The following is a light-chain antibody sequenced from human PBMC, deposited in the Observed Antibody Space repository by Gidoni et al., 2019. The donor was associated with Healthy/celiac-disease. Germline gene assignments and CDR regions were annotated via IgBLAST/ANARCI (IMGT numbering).Light chain of an antibody. V-gene: IGKV1-33*01. CDR3: QQYDNLPPLT. CDR2: DAS. CDR1: QDISNY. Sequence: DIQMTQSPSSLSASVGDRVTITCQASQDISNYLNWYQQKPGKAPKLLLYDASNLETGVPSRFSGSVSGTDFTFTISILHPEDIATYYCQQYDNLPPLTFGGGTKVEI. J-gene: IGKJ4*01.